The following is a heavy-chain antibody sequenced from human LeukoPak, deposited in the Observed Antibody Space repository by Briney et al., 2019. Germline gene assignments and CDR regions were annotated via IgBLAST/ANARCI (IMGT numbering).Heavy chain of an antibody. CDR1: GYTFTSYG. D-gene: IGHD3-9*01. Sequence: ASVTVSCKASGYTFTSYGISWVRQAPGQGLEWMGRISAYNGNTNYAQKLQGRVTMTTDTSTSTAYMELRSLRSDDTAVYYCARKGYDILTGYYSPTVWYYGMDVWGQGTTVTVSS. V-gene: IGHV1-18*01. CDR3: ARKGYDILTGYYSPTVWYYGMDV. CDR2: ISAYNGNT. J-gene: IGHJ6*02.